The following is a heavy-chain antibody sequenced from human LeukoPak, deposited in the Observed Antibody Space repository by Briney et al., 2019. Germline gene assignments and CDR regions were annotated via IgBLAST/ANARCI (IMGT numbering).Heavy chain of an antibody. CDR1: GGSTSSYY. V-gene: IGHV4-4*07. CDR3: ARKGGGQLVNTRRWFDP. J-gene: IGHJ5*02. Sequence: PSETLSLTCTVSGGSTSSYYWSWIRQPAGKGLEWIGRIYASGSTTCNPSLKSRVTISLDTSKNQFSLKLRSVTAADTAVYYCARKGGGQLVNTRRWFDPWGQGTLVTVSS. D-gene: IGHD6-6*01. CDR2: IYASGST.